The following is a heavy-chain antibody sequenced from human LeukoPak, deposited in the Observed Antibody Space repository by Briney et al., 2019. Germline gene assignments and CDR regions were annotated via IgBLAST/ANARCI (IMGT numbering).Heavy chain of an antibody. CDR2: IYHSGST. D-gene: IGHD2-2*03. CDR3: ARETLGYCSSTSCRYFEY. Sequence: SQTLSLTCAVSGGSLSSGGYSGSWIRQPPGKGLEWIGYIYHSGSTYYNPSLNSRVTISVDRSNNQFSLTLSSVTAPDTGVYYCARETLGYCSSTSCRYFEYWGQGTLVTVSS. V-gene: IGHV4-30-2*01. J-gene: IGHJ4*02. CDR1: GGSLSSGGYS.